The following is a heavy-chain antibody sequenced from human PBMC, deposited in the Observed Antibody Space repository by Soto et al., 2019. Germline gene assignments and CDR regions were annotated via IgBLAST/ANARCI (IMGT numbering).Heavy chain of an antibody. J-gene: IGHJ4*02. D-gene: IGHD2-2*02. V-gene: IGHV4-59*08. CDR2: IYYSGNT. CDR1: GGSISTYY. CDR3: ARLACSSTRCFTYFDY. Sequence: SETLSLTCSVSGGSISTYYWSWIRQPPGKGLEWLGYIYYSGNTNYNPSLESRVTISVDTSKIQFSLKLNSVTAADTAVYYCARLACSSTRCFTYFDYWGQGALVTVSS.